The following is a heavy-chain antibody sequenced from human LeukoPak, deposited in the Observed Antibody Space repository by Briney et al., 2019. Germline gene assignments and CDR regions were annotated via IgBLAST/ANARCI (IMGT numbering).Heavy chain of an antibody. CDR2: IYHSGST. V-gene: IGHV4-4*02. J-gene: IGHJ4*02. CDR1: GGSISSSNW. Sequence: PSGTPSLTCAVSGGSISSSNWWSWVRQPPGKGLEWIGEIYHSGSTNYNPSLKSRVTISVDKSKNQFSLKLSSVTAADTAVYYCAKRREGGSCVDYWGQGTLVTVSS. CDR3: AKRREGGSCVDY. D-gene: IGHD2-15*01.